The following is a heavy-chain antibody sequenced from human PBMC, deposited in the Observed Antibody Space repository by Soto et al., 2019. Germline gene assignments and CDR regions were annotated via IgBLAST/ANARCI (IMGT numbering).Heavy chain of an antibody. V-gene: IGHV1-69*01. CDR3: ARGVRTGFYGMDV. J-gene: IGHJ6*02. D-gene: IGHD3-10*01. CDR1: GGTFSNYT. CDR2: IISIFGTT. Sequence: QVQLVQSGAEVKKPGSSVKVSCKASGGTFSNYTISWVRQAPGQGLEWVGGIISIFGTTNYAQNFQGRVTITAYESTSTAYMELSGLRSEDTAVYYCARGVRTGFYGMDVWGQGTTVTVSS.